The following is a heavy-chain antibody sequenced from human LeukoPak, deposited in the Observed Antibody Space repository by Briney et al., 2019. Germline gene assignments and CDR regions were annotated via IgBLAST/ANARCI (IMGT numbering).Heavy chain of an antibody. CDR1: GGSISSYY. D-gene: IGHD3-22*01. CDR3: ARVSRGFYDTSGVSDY. V-gene: IGHV4-59*01. J-gene: IGHJ4*02. Sequence: SETLSLTCTVSGGSISSYYWSWIRQPPGKGLEWIGYIYYSGSTNYNPSLKSRVTISVDTSKNQFSLKLSSVTAADTAVYYCARVSRGFYDTSGVSDYWGQGTLVTVSS. CDR2: IYYSGST.